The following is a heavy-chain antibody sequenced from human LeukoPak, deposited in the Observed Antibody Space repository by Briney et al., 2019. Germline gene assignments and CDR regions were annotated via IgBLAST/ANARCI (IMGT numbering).Heavy chain of an antibody. J-gene: IGHJ4*02. CDR3: ARVVLWFGESGRYYFDY. V-gene: IGHV1-69*13. D-gene: IGHD3-10*01. CDR2: IIPILGIV. CDR1: GGIFTSYA. Sequence: ASVKVSCKASGGIFTSYAFGWVRQAPGQGLEWMGRIIPILGIVNYAQKFQGRITITGEESTITVYMELSSLRSDDTAVYYCARVVLWFGESGRYYFDYWGQGTLVTVSS.